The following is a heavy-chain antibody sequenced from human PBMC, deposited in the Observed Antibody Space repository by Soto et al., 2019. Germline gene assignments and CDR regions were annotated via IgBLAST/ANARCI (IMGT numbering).Heavy chain of an antibody. CDR2: TYYRSKWYN. J-gene: IGHJ5*02. Sequence: SQTLSLTCAISGDSVSSNSAAWNWIRQSPSRGLEWLGRTYYRSKWYNDYTVSVKSRITINPDTSKNQFSLQLNSVTPEDTAVYYCARGLESQLELIWFDPWGQGTLVTVSS. V-gene: IGHV6-1*01. CDR3: ARGLESQLELIWFDP. CDR1: GDSVSSNSAA. D-gene: IGHD1-1*01.